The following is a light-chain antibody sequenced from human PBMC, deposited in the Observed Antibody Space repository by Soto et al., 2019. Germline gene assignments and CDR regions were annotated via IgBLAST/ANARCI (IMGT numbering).Light chain of an antibody. Sequence: EIVMTQSPATLSVSPGERVTLSCGASQTVTSNLAWYQQRPGQTPRLLIYGASTRATGIPARFSGSGSGTEFTLTISSLQSEDFAVYYCQQYHNWPPLTFGGGTKVDIK. CDR3: QQYHNWPPLT. V-gene: IGKV3D-15*01. CDR2: GAS. J-gene: IGKJ4*01. CDR1: QTVTSN.